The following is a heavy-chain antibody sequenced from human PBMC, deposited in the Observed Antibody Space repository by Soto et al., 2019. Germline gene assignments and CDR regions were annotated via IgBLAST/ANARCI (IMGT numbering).Heavy chain of an antibody. Sequence: ASVKVSCKVSGYTLTELSMHWVRQAPGKGLEWMGGFDPEDGETIHAQKFQGRVTMTEDTSTDTAYMELSSLRSEDTAVYYCATGYYYDSSGPRDYFDYWGQGTLVTVSS. V-gene: IGHV1-24*01. J-gene: IGHJ4*02. CDR3: ATGYYYDSSGPRDYFDY. D-gene: IGHD3-22*01. CDR1: GYTLTELS. CDR2: FDPEDGET.